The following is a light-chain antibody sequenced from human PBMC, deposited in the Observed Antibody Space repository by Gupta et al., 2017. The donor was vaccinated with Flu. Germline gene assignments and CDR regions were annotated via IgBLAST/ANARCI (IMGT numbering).Light chain of an antibody. CDR2: EVT. CDR1: SSDVGGHNY. J-gene: IGLJ1*01. Sequence: QSALTHPPSASGSPGRSVTISCTATSSDVGGHNYVSWYQPHPGKAPRLMIYEVTKRPSGVPDRFSGFKSGNTASLTVFGLQPEDEAEYYCTSYVGTNNLGVFGTGTKVTVL. V-gene: IGLV2-8*01. CDR3: TSYVGTNNLGV.